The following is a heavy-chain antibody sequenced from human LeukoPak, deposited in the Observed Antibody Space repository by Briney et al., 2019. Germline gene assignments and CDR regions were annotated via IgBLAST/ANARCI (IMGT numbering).Heavy chain of an antibody. J-gene: IGHJ3*02. CDR2: INRDGSEK. CDR3: ARNDGGRYSAGWYDAFDI. CDR1: AFTLSGYW. Sequence: PGGSLRLSCAAFAFTLSGYWMTWVRQAPGKGLEWVANINRDGSEKHYVDSVKGRFTISRDNARNSLFLQMDSLRAEDTALYFCARNDGGRYSAGWYDAFDIWGPGTMVTVSS. D-gene: IGHD6-13*01. V-gene: IGHV3-7*01.